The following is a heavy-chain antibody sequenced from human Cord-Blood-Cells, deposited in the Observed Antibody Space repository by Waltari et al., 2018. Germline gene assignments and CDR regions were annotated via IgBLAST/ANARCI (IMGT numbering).Heavy chain of an antibody. V-gene: IGHV3-49*05. CDR3: TSTAARQSFDY. CDR2: IRSKAYGGTT. D-gene: IGHD6-6*01. Sequence: EVQLVESGGGLVKPGRSLRLSCTASGFTFGDYAMSWFRQAPGKGLEWVGFIRSKAYGGTTEYAASVKGRFTISRDDSKSIAYLQMNSLKTEDTAVYYCTSTAARQSFDYWGQGTLVTVSS. CDR1: GFTFGDYA. J-gene: IGHJ4*02.